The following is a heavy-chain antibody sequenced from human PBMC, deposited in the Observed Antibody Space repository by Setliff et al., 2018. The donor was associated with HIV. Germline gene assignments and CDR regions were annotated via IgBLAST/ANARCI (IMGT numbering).Heavy chain of an antibody. V-gene: IGHV3-30*02. D-gene: IGHD2-15*01. Sequence: PGESLRLSCAASVFTFNNYGMNWVRQAPGKGLEWVAFIRYDGSQKYYVDSVKGRFTISRDNSKNTLYLQMNSLRVGDTAVYYCAKDVCSGAYCYAYYYYGMDVWGQGTMVTVSS. CDR1: VFTFNNYG. CDR2: IRYDGSQK. CDR3: AKDVCSGAYCYAYYYYGMDV. J-gene: IGHJ6*02.